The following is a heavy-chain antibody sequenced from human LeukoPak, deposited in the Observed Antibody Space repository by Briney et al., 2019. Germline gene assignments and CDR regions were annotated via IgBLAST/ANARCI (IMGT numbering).Heavy chain of an antibody. CDR3: ARDHQGCINGVCNSPEYFQH. V-gene: IGHV3-9*01. J-gene: IGHJ1*01. Sequence: SGGSLRLSCEASGFKFDEYVMHWVRQAPGKGLEWVSGINWNSGSIDYADSVKGRFTISRDNAKNTLYLEMNSLRAEDTAVYYCARDHQGCINGVCNSPEYFQHWGQGTLVTVSS. CDR1: GFKFDEYV. D-gene: IGHD2-8*01. CDR2: INWNSGSI.